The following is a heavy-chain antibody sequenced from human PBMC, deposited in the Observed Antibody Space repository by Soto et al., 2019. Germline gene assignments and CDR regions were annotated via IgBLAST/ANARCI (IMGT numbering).Heavy chain of an antibody. CDR1: GFTFSNYA. CDR3: AKAGCSGGTCYLYYFDY. D-gene: IGHD2-15*01. Sequence: PGGSLRLSCAASGFTFSNYAMSWVRQAPGKGLEWVSTISGRGGNTYYADSVKGRFTISRGNSRNTLYLQMDSLRVEDSAVYSCAKAGCSGGTCYLYYFDYWVQGALVTVSS. CDR2: ISGRGGNT. V-gene: IGHV3-23*01. J-gene: IGHJ4*02.